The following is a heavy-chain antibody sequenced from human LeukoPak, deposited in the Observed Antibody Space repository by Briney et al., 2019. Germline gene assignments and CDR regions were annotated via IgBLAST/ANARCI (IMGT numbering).Heavy chain of an antibody. J-gene: IGHJ6*03. CDR3: ARAGSGSYYMDV. D-gene: IGHD3-10*01. CDR1: GFTFSSYG. V-gene: IGHV3-33*01. Sequence: GRSLRLSCAASGFTFSSYGMHWVRQAPGKGLEWVAVIWYDGSNKYYADSVKGRFTISRDNSKNTLYLQMNSLRAEDTAVYYCARAGSGSYYMDVWGKGTTVTVSS. CDR2: IWYDGSNK.